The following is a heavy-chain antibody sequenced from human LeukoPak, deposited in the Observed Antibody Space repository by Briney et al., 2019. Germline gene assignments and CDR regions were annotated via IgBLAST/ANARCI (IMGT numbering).Heavy chain of an antibody. CDR3: AKEIYDSSGYYPGYGMDV. D-gene: IGHD3-22*01. CDR1: GFTFSSYA. CDR2: ISGSGGST. J-gene: IGHJ6*02. Sequence: GGSLRPSCAASGFTFSSYAMSWVRQAPGKGLEWVSAISGSGGSTYCADSVKGRFTISRDNSKNTLYLQMNSLRAEDTAVYYCAKEIYDSSGYYPGYGMDVWGQGTTVTVSS. V-gene: IGHV3-23*01.